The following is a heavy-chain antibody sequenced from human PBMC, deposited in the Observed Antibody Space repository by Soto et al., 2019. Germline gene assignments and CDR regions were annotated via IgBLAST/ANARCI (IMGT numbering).Heavy chain of an antibody. V-gene: IGHV4-34*01. D-gene: IGHD6-6*01. CDR2: INHSGST. Sequence: SETLSLTCAVYGGSFIGYYWSWILQPPWKGLEWIGEINHSGSTNYNPSLKSRVTISVDTSKNQFSLKLSSVTAADTAVYYCARGKQLGGFYYYYMDVWGKGTTVTVSS. J-gene: IGHJ6*03. CDR1: GGSFIGYY. CDR3: ARGKQLGGFYYYYMDV.